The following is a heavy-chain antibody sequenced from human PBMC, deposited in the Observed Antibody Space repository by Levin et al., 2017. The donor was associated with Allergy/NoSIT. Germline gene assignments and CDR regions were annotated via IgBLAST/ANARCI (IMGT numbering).Heavy chain of an antibody. J-gene: IGHJ1*01. CDR2: IKQDGGEK. V-gene: IGHV3-7*02. CDR1: AFTFGNYW. D-gene: IGHD2-2*01. Sequence: LSLTCVASAFTFGNYWMSWVRQAPGKGLEWVANIKQDGGEKYYVDSVKGRFTISRDNAKNSLYLQMNSLRAEDTAVYYCATCSSSRLPWVRYFQQWGQGTLVTVSS. CDR3: ATCSSSRLPWVRYFQQ.